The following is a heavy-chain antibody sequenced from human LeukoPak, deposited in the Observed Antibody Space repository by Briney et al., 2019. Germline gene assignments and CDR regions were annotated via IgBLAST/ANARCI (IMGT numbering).Heavy chain of an antibody. D-gene: IGHD2-2*01. CDR1: GGSFSNYA. Sequence: GASVKVSCKASGGSFSNYAINWVRQAPGQGLEWMGGIIPIFGTANYAQKFQGRVTITADESTSTAYMELSSLRSEDTAVYYCARDGPSRSQDTSYWYFDLWGRGTLVTVSS. CDR3: ARDGPSRSQDTSYWYFDL. V-gene: IGHV1-69*13. J-gene: IGHJ2*01. CDR2: IIPIFGTA.